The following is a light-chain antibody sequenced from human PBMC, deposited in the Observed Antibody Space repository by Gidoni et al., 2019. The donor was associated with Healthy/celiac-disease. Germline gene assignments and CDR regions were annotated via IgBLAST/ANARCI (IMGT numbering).Light chain of an antibody. V-gene: IGLV1-51*01. J-gene: IGLJ3*02. CDR2: DSY. CDR3: GTWDSSLSAWV. CDR1: NSDIGNNY. Sequence: QSALTQPPSLSAAPGQTVTISCSGSNSDIGNNYVAWYQHLPGAAPKLLIYDSYQRPSGIPDRFSGSRSGTSAALAITGLQTGDEADYYCGTWDSSLSAWVFGGGTKLTVL.